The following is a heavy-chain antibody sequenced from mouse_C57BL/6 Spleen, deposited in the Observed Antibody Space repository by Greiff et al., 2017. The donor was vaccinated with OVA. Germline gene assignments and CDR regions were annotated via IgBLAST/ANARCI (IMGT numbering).Heavy chain of an antibody. D-gene: IGHD2-3*01. CDR3: ARQMVTTGYYYAMDY. V-gene: IGHV5-17*01. CDR1: GFTFSDYG. CDR2: ISSGSSTI. J-gene: IGHJ4*01. Sequence: EVKLVESGGGLVKPGGSLKLSCAASGFTFSDYGMHWVRQAPEKGLEWVAYISSGSSTIYYADTVKGRFTISRDNAKNTLFLQMTSLRSEDTAMYYCARQMVTTGYYYAMDYWGQGTSVTVSS.